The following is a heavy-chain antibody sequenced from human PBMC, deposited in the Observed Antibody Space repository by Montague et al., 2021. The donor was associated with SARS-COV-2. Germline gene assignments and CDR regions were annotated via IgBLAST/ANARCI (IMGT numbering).Heavy chain of an antibody. D-gene: IGHD1-7*01. Sequence: SLRLSCAASGFTFSSYAMHWVRQAPGKGLEWVAVISYDGGNKYYADSAKGRFTISRDNSKNTLYLQMNSLRAEDTAVYYCARDKGLKRITGTHGFRYYYGMDVWGQGTTVTVSS. CDR2: ISYDGGNK. CDR1: GFTFSSYA. J-gene: IGHJ6*02. V-gene: IGHV3-30-3*01. CDR3: ARDKGLKRITGTHGFRYYYGMDV.